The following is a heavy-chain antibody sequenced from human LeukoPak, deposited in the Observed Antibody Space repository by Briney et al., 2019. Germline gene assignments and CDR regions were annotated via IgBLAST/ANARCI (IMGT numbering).Heavy chain of an antibody. CDR1: GFTFSRHR. CDR2: ISGGSSFI. J-gene: IGHJ4*02. CDR3: ARGVAAAGTTLDY. Sequence: GGSLRLSCAASGFTFSRHRMHWVRQAPGKGLEWVSSISGGSSFIYYADSVKGRFTISRDNAKNSLYLQMNSLRVEDTAVYYCARGVAAAGTTLDYWGQGTLVTVSS. V-gene: IGHV3-21*01. D-gene: IGHD6-13*01.